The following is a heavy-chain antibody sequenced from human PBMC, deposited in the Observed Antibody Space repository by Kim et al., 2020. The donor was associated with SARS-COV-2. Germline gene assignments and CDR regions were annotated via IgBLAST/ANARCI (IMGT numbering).Heavy chain of an antibody. CDR3: AKGSSSSCYSPIDY. CDR1: GFTFSNYA. D-gene: IGHD2-15*01. V-gene: IGHV3-23*01. Sequence: GGSLRLSCAASGFTFSNYAMNWVRQAPGKGLEWVSVISGSDGTTFYADSVKGRFTISRDNSKNTLYLQMNTLRAEDTALYYCAKGSSSSCYSPIDYWGQG. J-gene: IGHJ4*02. CDR2: ISGSDGTT.